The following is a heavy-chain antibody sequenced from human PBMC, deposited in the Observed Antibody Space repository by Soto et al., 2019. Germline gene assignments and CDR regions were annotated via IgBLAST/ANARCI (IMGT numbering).Heavy chain of an antibody. Sequence: QVPLVQSGAEVKKPGASVKVSCKASGYTFTSYGISWVRQAPGQGLEWMGWISAYNGNTNYAQKLQGRVTMTTDTAASTTYMELRRVRSDDTAVYYCARFPTGKAAAGTYNWFGPWGQGTLVTVSS. J-gene: IGHJ5*02. V-gene: IGHV1-18*01. D-gene: IGHD6-13*01. CDR2: ISAYNGNT. CDR1: GYTFTSYG. CDR3: ARFPTGKAAAGTYNWFGP.